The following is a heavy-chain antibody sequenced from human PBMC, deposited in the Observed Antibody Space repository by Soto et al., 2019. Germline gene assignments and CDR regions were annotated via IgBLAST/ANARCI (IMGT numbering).Heavy chain of an antibody. CDR3: ARGLGYSSSPGWFDP. CDR1: GGSISSGGYS. CDR2: IYHSGIT. Sequence: SETLSLTCAVSGGSISSGGYSWSWIRQPPGKGLEWIGYIYHSGITYYNPSLKSRVTISVDRSKNQFSLKLSSVTAADTAVYYCARGLGYSSSPGWFDPWGQGTLVTSPQ. D-gene: IGHD6-13*01. V-gene: IGHV4-30-2*01. J-gene: IGHJ5*02.